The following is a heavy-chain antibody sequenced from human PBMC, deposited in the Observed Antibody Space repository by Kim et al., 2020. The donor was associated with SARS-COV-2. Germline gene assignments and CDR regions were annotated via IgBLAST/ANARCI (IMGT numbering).Heavy chain of an antibody. CDR3: ARAPRIAAAGTMRWFDP. CDR2: INAGNGNT. D-gene: IGHD6-13*01. J-gene: IGHJ5*02. CDR1: GYTFTSYA. Sequence: ASVKVSCKASGYTFTSYAMHWVRQAPGQRLEWMGWINAGNGNTKYSQKFQGRVTITRDTSASTAYMELSSLRSEDTAVYYCARAPRIAAAGTMRWFDPWGQGTLVTVSS. V-gene: IGHV1-3*01.